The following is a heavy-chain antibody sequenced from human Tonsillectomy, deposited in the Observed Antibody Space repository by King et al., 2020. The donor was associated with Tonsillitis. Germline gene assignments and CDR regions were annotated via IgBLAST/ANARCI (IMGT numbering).Heavy chain of an antibody. V-gene: IGHV1-2*02. CDR2: INPNIGDT. J-gene: IGHJ3*02. CDR1: GYTFTAYY. D-gene: IGHD3-3*01. Sequence: QLVQSGAEVKKPGASVKVSCKASGYTFTAYYVHWVRQAPGQGLEWMGWINPNIGDTNYARTFQGRVTMTRDTSISTAYMELSRLRSDDTALYYCARDYYEFWSGPSGAFDIWGPGTVVTVSS. CDR3: ARDYYEFWSGPSGAFDI.